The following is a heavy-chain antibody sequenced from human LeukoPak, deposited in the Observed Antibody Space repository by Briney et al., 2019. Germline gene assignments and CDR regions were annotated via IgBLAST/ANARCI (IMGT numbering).Heavy chain of an antibody. CDR1: GGSFSGYY. CDR3: ARRPLGYCSSTSCAGRYWFDP. J-gene: IGHJ5*02. CDR2: INHSGST. Sequence: PSETLSLTCAVYGGSFSGYYWSWIRQPPGKGLEWIGEINHSGSTNYNPSLKSRVTISVDTSKNQFSLKLSPVTAADTAVYYCARRPLGYCSSTSCAGRYWFDPWGQGTLVTVSS. D-gene: IGHD2-2*01. V-gene: IGHV4-34*01.